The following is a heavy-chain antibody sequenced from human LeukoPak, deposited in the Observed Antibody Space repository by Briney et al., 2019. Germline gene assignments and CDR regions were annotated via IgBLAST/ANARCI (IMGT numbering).Heavy chain of an antibody. Sequence: GASVKVSCKASGYTFTSYGISWVRQAPGQGLEWMGWISAYNGNTNYAQKLQGRVTMTTDTSTSTAYMELRSLRSDDSAVYYCARDPAVLVMRVEWFDPWGQGTLVTVSS. CDR1: GYTFTSYG. CDR2: ISAYNGNT. V-gene: IGHV1-18*01. CDR3: ARDPAVLVMRVEWFDP. J-gene: IGHJ5*02. D-gene: IGHD3-9*01.